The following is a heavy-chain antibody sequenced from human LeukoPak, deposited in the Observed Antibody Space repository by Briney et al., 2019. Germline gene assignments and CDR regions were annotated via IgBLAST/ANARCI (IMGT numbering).Heavy chain of an antibody. Sequence: AETLSLTCAVSGGSLSSSNWWRGGRPPAGKGEEGTGEIYDGGSTNYNPSLKRRVTISVDKSKNQFSLKLSSVTPADPAVYYCAREIDISGWYVRWFFPWGQGTLVTVSS. CDR1: GGSLSSSNW. CDR3: AREIDISGWYVRWFFP. V-gene: IGHV4-4*02. CDR2: IYDGGST. D-gene: IGHD6-19*01. J-gene: IGHJ5*02.